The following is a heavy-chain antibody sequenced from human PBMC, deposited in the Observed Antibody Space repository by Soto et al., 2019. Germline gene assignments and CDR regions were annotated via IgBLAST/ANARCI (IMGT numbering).Heavy chain of an antibody. CDR3: ARDLTRGPGTTPFDAFDI. V-gene: IGHV3-66*01. J-gene: IGHJ3*02. CDR1: GFTVSSNY. Sequence: GGSLRLSCAASGFTVSSNYMSWVRQAPGKGLEWVSVIYSGGSTYYADSVKGRFTISRDNSKNTLYLQMNSLRAEDTAVYYCARDLTRGPGTTPFDAFDIWGQGTMVTVSS. D-gene: IGHD1-7*01. CDR2: IYSGGST.